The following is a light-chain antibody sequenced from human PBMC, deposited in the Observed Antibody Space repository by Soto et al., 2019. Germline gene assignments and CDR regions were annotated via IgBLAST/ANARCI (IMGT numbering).Light chain of an antibody. CDR2: DNI. J-gene: IGLJ3*02. V-gene: IGLV1-40*01. CDR3: QSYDTTLSGLV. CDR1: ASNLGAKYA. Sequence: QSVLTQPPSVSGAPGQRVTISCTGSASNLGAKYAVHWYQHHPGTAPKLLIYDNIHRPSGVPDRFSGSKSDTSASLAITGLQAEDEADYYCQSYDTTLSGLVFGGGTKVTVL.